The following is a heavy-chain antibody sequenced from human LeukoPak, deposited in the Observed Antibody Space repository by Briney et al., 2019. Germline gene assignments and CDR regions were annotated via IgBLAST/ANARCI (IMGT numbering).Heavy chain of an antibody. J-gene: IGHJ4*02. D-gene: IGHD2-21*02. Sequence: GGSLRLSCAASGFTFSSYGMHWVRQAPGKGLEWVAVIWYDGSNKYYADSVKGRFTISRDNSKNTLYLQMNSLRAEDTAVYYCAGGPKIVVVTAIFDYWGQGTLVTVSS. CDR1: GFTFSSYG. CDR3: AGGPKIVVVTAIFDY. V-gene: IGHV3-33*01. CDR2: IWYDGSNK.